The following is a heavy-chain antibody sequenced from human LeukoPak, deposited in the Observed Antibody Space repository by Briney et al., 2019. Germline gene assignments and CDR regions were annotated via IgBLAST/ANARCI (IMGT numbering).Heavy chain of an antibody. J-gene: IGHJ3*02. D-gene: IGHD6-13*01. CDR3: ASDPPGYSSSWYGTFDI. Sequence: PGGSLRLSCAASGFTFSNYAMSWVRQAPGKGLEWVSTIGGGARSTYYADSAKGRFTISRDNCKNTLYLQMNSLRDDDTAVYYCASDPPGYSSSWYGTFDIWGQGTMVTVSS. V-gene: IGHV3-23*01. CDR1: GFTFSNYA. CDR2: IGGGARST.